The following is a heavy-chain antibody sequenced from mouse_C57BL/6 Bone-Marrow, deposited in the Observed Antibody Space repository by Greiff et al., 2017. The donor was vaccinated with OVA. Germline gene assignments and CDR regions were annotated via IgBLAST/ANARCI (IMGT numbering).Heavy chain of an antibody. V-gene: IGHV15-2*01. CDR2: ILPSIGST. Sequence: VQLQQSGSELRSPGSSVKLSCKDFDSEVFPIAYMSWVRQKPGHGFEWIGGILPSIGSTIYGEKFEDNATSDADTLSHTAYLELNSLTSEDSDIYNCARTVVANRTPFAYWGQGTLVTVSA. D-gene: IGHD1-1*01. J-gene: IGHJ3*01. CDR3: ARTVVANRTPFAY. CDR1: DSEVFPIAY.